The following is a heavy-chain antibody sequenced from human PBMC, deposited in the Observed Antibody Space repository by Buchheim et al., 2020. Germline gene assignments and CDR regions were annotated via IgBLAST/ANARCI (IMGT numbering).Heavy chain of an antibody. V-gene: IGHV3-30-3*01. D-gene: IGHD3-9*01. Sequence: QVQLVESGGGMVQPGRSLRLSCAASGFTFSSYAMHWVRQAPGKGLEWVAVISYDGSNKYYADPVKGRFTISGDNSQNTLYLQMNSLRAEDTAVYYCARGTYDILTGYYGPLGYWGQGTL. CDR1: GFTFSSYA. CDR3: ARGTYDILTGYYGPLGY. J-gene: IGHJ4*02. CDR2: ISYDGSNK.